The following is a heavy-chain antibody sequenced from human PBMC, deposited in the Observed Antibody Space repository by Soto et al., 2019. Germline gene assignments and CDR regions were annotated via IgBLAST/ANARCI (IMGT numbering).Heavy chain of an antibody. CDR1: SGSISSSNW. V-gene: IGHV4-4*02. D-gene: IGHD3-3*01. Sequence: QVQLQESGPGLVKPSGTLSLTCAVSSGSISSSNWWSWVRQPPGKGLEWIGEIYHSGSTNYNPSLKTRVTTSVDKSKNQFSLKLSSVTAADTAVYYCASASPNYDFWSATRPDAFDIWGQGTMVTVSS. CDR2: IYHSGST. CDR3: ASASPNYDFWSATRPDAFDI. J-gene: IGHJ3*02.